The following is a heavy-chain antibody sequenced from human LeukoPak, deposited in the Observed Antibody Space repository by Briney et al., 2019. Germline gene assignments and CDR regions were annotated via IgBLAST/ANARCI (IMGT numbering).Heavy chain of an antibody. Sequence: SQTLSLTCAVSGGSISGGGYSWSWIRQPPGKGLEWIGYICHSGSTYYNPSLKSRVTISVDRSKNQFSLKLSSVTAADTAVYYCARALVRGVGSDYYYGMDVWGQGITVTVSS. D-gene: IGHD3-10*01. V-gene: IGHV4-30-2*01. CDR1: GGSISGGGYS. CDR3: ARALVRGVGSDYYYGMDV. J-gene: IGHJ6*02. CDR2: ICHSGST.